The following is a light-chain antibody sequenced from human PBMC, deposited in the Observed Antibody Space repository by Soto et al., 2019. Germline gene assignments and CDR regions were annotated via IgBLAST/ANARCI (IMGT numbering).Light chain of an antibody. V-gene: IGKV3-15*01. CDR2: GAS. Sequence: IVLTQSPATLSVSLGERTTLSCRSSQSVSSNLAWYQQKPGQAPRLLIYGASTRATGIPARFSGSGSGTEFTLTISSLQSEDFAVYYCQQYNNWPSWTFGQGTEVDIK. CDR3: QQYNNWPSWT. CDR1: QSVSSN. J-gene: IGKJ1*01.